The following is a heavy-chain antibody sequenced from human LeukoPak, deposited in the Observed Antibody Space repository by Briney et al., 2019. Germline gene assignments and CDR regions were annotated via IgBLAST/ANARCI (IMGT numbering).Heavy chain of an antibody. CDR3: AREDPTTVTFYFDY. J-gene: IGHJ4*02. D-gene: IGHD4-11*01. Sequence: PGGSLRLSCAASTFTFSTYWMNWVRQVPGKGLVWLSRISNDGRSTSYADSVKGRFTISRDNAKNTLYLQMNSLRAEDTAVYYCAREDPTTVTFYFDYWGLGTMVAVSS. CDR1: TFTFSTYW. CDR2: ISNDGRST. V-gene: IGHV3-74*01.